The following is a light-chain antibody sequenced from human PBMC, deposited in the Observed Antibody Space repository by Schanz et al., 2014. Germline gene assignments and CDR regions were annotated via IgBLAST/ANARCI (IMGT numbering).Light chain of an antibody. Sequence: DIQMTQSPSTLSASVEDRVTITCRANESVGSWLAWYQQKPGKAPSLVIYKASFLQIGVPSRFSGSGSGTDFTLTISSLQPDDFATYYCQQSYSTPRTFGQGTKVEIK. CDR1: ESVGSW. V-gene: IGKV1-5*03. CDR2: KAS. J-gene: IGKJ1*01. CDR3: QQSYSTPRT.